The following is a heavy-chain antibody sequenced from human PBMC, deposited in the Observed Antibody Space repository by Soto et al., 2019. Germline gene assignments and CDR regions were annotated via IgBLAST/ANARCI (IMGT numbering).Heavy chain of an antibody. CDR1: GYTFSRYG. V-gene: IGHV3-30*18. CDR3: AKMTTALGYYYHAMDV. J-gene: IGHJ6*02. Sequence: QVQLVESGGGVVQPGGSLRLSCAASGYTFSRYGMHWVRQAPGKGLEWGTFIAYDGSNEYYADSVKGRFTIARDNSKNTLYLQMNSLRAEDTAVYYCAKMTTALGYYYHAMDVWGQGTTVSVSS. CDR2: IAYDGSNE. D-gene: IGHD5-18*01.